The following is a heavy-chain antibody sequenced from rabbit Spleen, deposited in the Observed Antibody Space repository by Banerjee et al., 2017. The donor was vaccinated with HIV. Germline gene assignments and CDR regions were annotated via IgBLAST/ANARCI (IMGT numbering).Heavy chain of an antibody. Sequence: QSLEESGGDLVKPEGSLTLTCKASGFYFSDRDVMCWVRQAPGKGLEWIACINTATGKPVYATWAKGRFTISRTSSTTVTLRMTSLTAADRATYFCARDLVGVIGWNFYLWVPGTLVTVS. J-gene: IGHJ4*01. V-gene: IGHV1S40*01. CDR3: ARDLVGVIGWNFYL. CDR1: GFYFSDRDV. CDR2: INTATGKP. D-gene: IGHD1-1*01.